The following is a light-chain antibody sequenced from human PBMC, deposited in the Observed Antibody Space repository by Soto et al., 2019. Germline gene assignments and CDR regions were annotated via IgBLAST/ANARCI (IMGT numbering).Light chain of an antibody. J-gene: IGKJ1*01. Sequence: DIQMTQSPSTLSASVGGRVTITCRASQSISSWLAWYQQKPGKAPKLLIYDASTLESGVPSRFSGSGYGTEFTLSISSLQPDDFATYYCQEYNSYSPWTFGQGTKVDIK. CDR3: QEYNSYSPWT. V-gene: IGKV1-5*01. CDR2: DAS. CDR1: QSISSW.